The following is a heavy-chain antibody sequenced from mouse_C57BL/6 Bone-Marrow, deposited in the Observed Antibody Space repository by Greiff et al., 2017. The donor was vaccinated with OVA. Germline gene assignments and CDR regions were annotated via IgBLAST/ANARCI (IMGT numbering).Heavy chain of an antibody. V-gene: IGHV5-17*01. Sequence: EVMLVESGGGLVKPGGSLKLSCAASGFTFSDYGMHWVRQAPEKGLEWVAYISSGSSTIYYADTVKGRFTISRDNAKNTLFLQMTSLRSEDTAMDYCAIWYLDYWGQGTTLTVSS. J-gene: IGHJ2*01. D-gene: IGHD2-1*01. CDR3: AIWYLDY. CDR2: ISSGSSTI. CDR1: GFTFSDYG.